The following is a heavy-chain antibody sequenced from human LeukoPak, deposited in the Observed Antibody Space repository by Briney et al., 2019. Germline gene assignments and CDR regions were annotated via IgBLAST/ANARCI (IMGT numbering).Heavy chain of an antibody. J-gene: IGHJ5*02. CDR1: GYTFTSYG. D-gene: IGHD4-17*01. CDR3: ARTTGLYGDSLNWFDP. V-gene: IGHV1-18*01. CDR2: ISAYNGNT. Sequence: GASVKVSCKASGYTFTSYGISWVRQAPGQGLEWMGWISAYNGNTNYAQKLQGRVTMTTDTSTSTAYMELRSLRSDHTAVYYCARTTGLYGDSLNWFDPWGQGTLVTVSS.